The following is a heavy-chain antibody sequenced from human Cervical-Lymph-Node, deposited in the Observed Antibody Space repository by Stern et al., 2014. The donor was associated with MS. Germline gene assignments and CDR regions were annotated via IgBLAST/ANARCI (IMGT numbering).Heavy chain of an antibody. Sequence: QVQLQESGPGLVKPSQTLSLTCTVSGASISSDDYYWSWIRQSPGKGLEWIGYLYYSENSYYTPSLRSRVTISDDTSRIQFSLTLTSVTAADSALYYCARNPLEFTSYYYYGMDVWGQGTPVIVSS. CDR1: GASISSDDYY. CDR3: ARNPLEFTSYYYYGMDV. D-gene: IGHD3-10*01. V-gene: IGHV4-30-4*01. J-gene: IGHJ6*02. CDR2: LYYSENS.